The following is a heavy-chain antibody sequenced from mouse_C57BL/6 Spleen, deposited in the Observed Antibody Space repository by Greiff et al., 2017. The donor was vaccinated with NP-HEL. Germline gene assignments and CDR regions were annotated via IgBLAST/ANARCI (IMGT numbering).Heavy chain of an antibody. Sequence: EVQVVESEGGLVQPGSSMKLSCTASGFTFSDYYMAWVRQVPEKGLEWVANINYDGSSTYYLDSLKSRFIISRDNAKNILYLQMSSLKSEDTATYYCARLANWDGGYFDYWGQGTTLTVSS. J-gene: IGHJ2*01. CDR3: ARLANWDGGYFDY. D-gene: IGHD4-1*01. CDR1: GFTFSDYY. CDR2: INYDGSST. V-gene: IGHV5-16*01.